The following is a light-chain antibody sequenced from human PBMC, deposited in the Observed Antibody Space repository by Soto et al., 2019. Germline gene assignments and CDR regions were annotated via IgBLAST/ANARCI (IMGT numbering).Light chain of an antibody. CDR3: QHYGGPVGYT. CDR1: QTVRSNY. J-gene: IGKJ2*01. Sequence: EIVLTQSPSTLSLSPGDRATLSCRASQTVRSNYLAWYQQKPGQAPKLLIYGASSRATGIPGRFSGSGSGTDCALTISRLEPEDFAVYYCQHYGGPVGYTFGQGTKLEIK. CDR2: GAS. V-gene: IGKV3-20*01.